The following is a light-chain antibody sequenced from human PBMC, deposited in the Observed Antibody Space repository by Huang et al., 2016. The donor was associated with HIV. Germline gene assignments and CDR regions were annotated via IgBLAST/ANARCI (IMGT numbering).Light chain of an antibody. CDR1: QSLLQSKGTNY. V-gene: IGKV2-28*01. J-gene: IGKJ2*01. CDR3: MQALQTPYT. CDR2: MAF. Sequence: IVMPQSPLSLPVPPGEPASISCRSSQSLLQSKGTNYLAWYLQQPGQSPPLVMYMAFYRASGVPDRFSGSGSGTDFTLKISRVEAEDVGVYYCMQALQTPYTFGQGTKLEIK.